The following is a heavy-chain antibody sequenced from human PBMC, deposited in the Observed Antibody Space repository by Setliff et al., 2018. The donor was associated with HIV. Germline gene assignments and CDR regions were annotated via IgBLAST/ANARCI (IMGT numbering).Heavy chain of an antibody. CDR1: GFTLSNFA. D-gene: IGHD3-10*01. CDR2: MSGSGVST. J-gene: IGHJ3*02. Sequence: GGSLRLSCAVSGFTLSNFAMSWVRQAPGKGLEWVSVMSGSGVSTHYVDSVKGRFTISRDNSKNTLYLQMNTLRAEDTAIYYCAKQMKSMGPYDGFDIWGQGTMVTVSS. CDR3: AKQMKSMGPYDGFDI. V-gene: IGHV3-23*01.